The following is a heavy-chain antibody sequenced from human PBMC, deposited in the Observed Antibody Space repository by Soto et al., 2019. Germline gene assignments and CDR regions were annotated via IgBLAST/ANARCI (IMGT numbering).Heavy chain of an antibody. D-gene: IGHD1-26*01. CDR2: TRNKANSYTT. CDR1: GFIFSDHY. V-gene: IGHV3-72*01. Sequence: PGGSLRLSCAASGFIFSDHYMDWVRQAPGKGLEWVGRTRNKANSYTTEYAASVKGRFTISRDDSKNSLYLQMNSLKTEDTDVYYCARLSGSYLILFDTWGQGTLVTVSS. J-gene: IGHJ5*02. CDR3: ARLSGSYLILFDT.